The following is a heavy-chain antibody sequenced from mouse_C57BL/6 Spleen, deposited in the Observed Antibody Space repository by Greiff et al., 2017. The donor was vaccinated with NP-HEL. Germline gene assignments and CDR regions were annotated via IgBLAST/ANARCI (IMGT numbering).Heavy chain of an antibody. J-gene: IGHJ3*01. V-gene: IGHV5-4*03. D-gene: IGHD1-1*01. CDR3: ASGSTAY. CDR2: ISDGGSYT. CDR1: GFTFSSYA. Sequence: DVKLVESGGGLVKPGGSLKLSCAASGFTFSSYAMSWVRQTPEKRLEWVATISDGGSYTYYPDNVKGRFTISRDNAKNNLYLQMSHLKSEDTAMYYCASGSTAYWGQGTLVTVSA.